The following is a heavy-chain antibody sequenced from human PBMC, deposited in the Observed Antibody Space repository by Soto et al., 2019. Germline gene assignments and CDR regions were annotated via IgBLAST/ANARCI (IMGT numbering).Heavy chain of an antibody. CDR2: ISYDGSNK. V-gene: IGHV3-30*03. J-gene: IGHJ4*02. CDR1: GFTFSSYG. Sequence: VQVVESGGGVVQPGRSLRLSCAASGFTFSSYGMHWVRQAPGKGLEWVAVISYDGSNKNYAGSVKGRFTISRDNSKNTLFLQMNSLRAEDTAVYYCATNSIRASSGLVDYWGQGTLVTVSS. CDR3: ATNSIRASSGLVDY. D-gene: IGHD5-12*01.